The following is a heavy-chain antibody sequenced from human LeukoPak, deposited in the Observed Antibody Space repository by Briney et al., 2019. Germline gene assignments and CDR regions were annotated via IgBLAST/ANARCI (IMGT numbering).Heavy chain of an antibody. CDR1: GFTFGDCA. D-gene: IGHD6-6*01. CDR3: TRARYSSSSGVYYFDY. Sequence: GGSLRLSCTASGFTFGDCAMSWVRQAPGKGLEWVGFIRSKAYGGTTEYAASVKGRFTISRDDSKSIAYLQMNSLKTEDTAVYYCTRARYSSSSGVYYFDYWGQGTLVTVSS. V-gene: IGHV3-49*04. CDR2: IRSKAYGGTT. J-gene: IGHJ4*02.